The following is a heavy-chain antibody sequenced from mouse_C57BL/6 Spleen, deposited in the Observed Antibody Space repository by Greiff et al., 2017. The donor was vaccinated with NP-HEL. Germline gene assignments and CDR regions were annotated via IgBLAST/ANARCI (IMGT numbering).Heavy chain of an antibody. V-gene: IGHV1-69*01. Sequence: VQLQQPGAELVMPGASVKLSCKASGYTFTSYWMHWVKQRPGQGLEWIGEIDPSDSYTNYNQKFKGKSTLTVDKSSSTAYMQLSSLTSEDSAVYYCARSYYDYYAMDYWGQGTSVTVSS. J-gene: IGHJ4*01. CDR2: IDPSDSYT. D-gene: IGHD1-1*02. CDR3: ARSYYDYYAMDY. CDR1: GYTFTSYW.